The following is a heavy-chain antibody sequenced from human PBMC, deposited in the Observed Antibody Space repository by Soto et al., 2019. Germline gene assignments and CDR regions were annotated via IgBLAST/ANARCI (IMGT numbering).Heavy chain of an antibody. Sequence: ASVKVSCKASGGTFSSYAISWVRQAPGQGLEWMGGIIPIFGTANYAQKFQGRVTITADESTSTAYMELSSLRVEDTAVYYCARAVDFVSDFWGHGTLVTVSS. CDR1: GGTFSSYA. D-gene: IGHD6-19*01. CDR3: ARAVDFVSDF. CDR2: IIPIFGTA. V-gene: IGHV1-69*13. J-gene: IGHJ4*01.